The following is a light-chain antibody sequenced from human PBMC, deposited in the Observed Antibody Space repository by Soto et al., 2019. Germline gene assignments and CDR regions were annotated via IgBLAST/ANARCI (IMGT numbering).Light chain of an antibody. V-gene: IGKV3-15*01. CDR2: GAS. Sequence: IVLPQSPATLSLSPGERATLSCRASQSVSSYLAWYQQKPGQAPRLLIYGASTRATGIPARFSGSGSGTEFTLTISSLQSEDFAVYYCQQYNNWPPWTCGQGTMVDIK. CDR1: QSVSSY. CDR3: QQYNNWPPWT. J-gene: IGKJ1*01.